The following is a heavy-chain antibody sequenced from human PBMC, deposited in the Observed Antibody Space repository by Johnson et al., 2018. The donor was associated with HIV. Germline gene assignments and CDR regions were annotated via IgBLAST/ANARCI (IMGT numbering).Heavy chain of an antibody. CDR3: ARVQIISGFNWHYYESSIDAVDI. CDR2: ISYDGSTK. D-gene: IGHD3-22*01. Sequence: QVQLVESGGGVVQPGRSLRLSCAASGFTFSSYGIYWVRQAPGTGLEWVTVISYDGSTKYYADSVKGRFTISRDNAKNSLYLQMNSLRAEDTAVYYCARVQIISGFNWHYYESSIDAVDIWGQGTMVTVSS. J-gene: IGHJ3*02. CDR1: GFTFSSYG. V-gene: IGHV3-30*03.